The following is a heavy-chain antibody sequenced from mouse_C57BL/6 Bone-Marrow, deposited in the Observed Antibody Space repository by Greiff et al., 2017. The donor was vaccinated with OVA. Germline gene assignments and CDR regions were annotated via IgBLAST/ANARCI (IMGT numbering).Heavy chain of an antibody. CDR3: TRGYYYGSTH. D-gene: IGHD1-1*01. V-gene: IGHV1-19*01. Sequence: VQLQQSGPVLVKPGASVKMSCKASGYTFTDYYMNWVKQSHGKSLEWIGVINPYNGGTSYNQKFKGKATLTVDKSSSPAYMELNSLTSEDSAVYYWTRGYYYGSTHWGPGTTLTVST. J-gene: IGHJ2*01. CDR2: INPYNGGT. CDR1: GYTFTDYY.